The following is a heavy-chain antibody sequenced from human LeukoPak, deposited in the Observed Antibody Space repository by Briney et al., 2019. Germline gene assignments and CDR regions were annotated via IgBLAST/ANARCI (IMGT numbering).Heavy chain of an antibody. CDR3: ARDSFGLDY. CDR1: GFTFSRYW. V-gene: IGHV3-74*01. CDR2: INSDGSST. D-gene: IGHD3-16*01. J-gene: IGHJ4*02. Sequence: GGSLRLSCTASGFTFSRYWMHWVRHAPGRGLGWVARINSDGSSTNYADSVKGRITVSRDKAKNTLYLQMNSLRAEDTAVYYCARDSFGLDYWGQGALVTVSS.